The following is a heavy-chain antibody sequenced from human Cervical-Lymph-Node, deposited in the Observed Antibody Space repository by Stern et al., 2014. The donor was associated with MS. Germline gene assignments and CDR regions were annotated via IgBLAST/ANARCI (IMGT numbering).Heavy chain of an antibody. D-gene: IGHD3-10*01. CDR2: GYWNDEN. Sequence: QITLKESGPTLVKPTQTLTVTCAFSGFSLATTGAGVGWIRQPPGKALEWLAMGYWNDENRYNPSLKKRLTITKDTSKDLGGLTLTNMDPVDSATYYCAHRPPSGNSLFAYWGQGTLVIVSA. V-gene: IGHV2-5*01. CDR3: AHRPPSGNSLFAY. CDR1: GFSLATTGAG. J-gene: IGHJ4*02.